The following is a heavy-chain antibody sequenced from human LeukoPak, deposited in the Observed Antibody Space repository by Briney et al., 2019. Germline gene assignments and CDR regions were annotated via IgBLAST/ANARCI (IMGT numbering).Heavy chain of an antibody. Sequence: GGSLRLSCAASGFTFSSYSMNWVRQAPGKGLEWVSSISSSSSYIYYADSVKGRFTISRDNAKNSLYLQMNSLRAEDTAVYYCAREGVAAAGTGSAFDIWGQGTMVTVSS. D-gene: IGHD6-13*01. CDR3: AREGVAAAGTGSAFDI. V-gene: IGHV3-21*01. CDR2: ISSSSSYI. J-gene: IGHJ3*02. CDR1: GFTFSSYS.